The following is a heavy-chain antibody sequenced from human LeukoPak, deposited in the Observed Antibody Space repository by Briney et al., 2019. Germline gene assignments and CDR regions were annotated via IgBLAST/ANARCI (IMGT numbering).Heavy chain of an antibody. CDR3: AKVLVPEQTRRTTLPPFDY. J-gene: IGHJ4*02. D-gene: IGHD1-1*01. V-gene: IGHV3-23*01. Sequence: GGSLRLSCAASGFTFNIYSMSWVRQTPGKGLEWVSGISGSGGSTYYADSVKGRFTISRDNSKNTLYLQMITLRVEDTAVYYCAKVLVPEQTRRTTLPPFDYWGQGLLVTVSS. CDR2: ISGSGGST. CDR1: GFTFNIYS.